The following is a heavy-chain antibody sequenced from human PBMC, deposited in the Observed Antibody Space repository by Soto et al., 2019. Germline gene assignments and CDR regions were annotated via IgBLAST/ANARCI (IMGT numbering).Heavy chain of an antibody. Sequence: SETLSLTCTVSGGSISSSSYYWGWIRQPPGKGLEWIGSIYYSGSTYYNPSLKSRVTISVDTSKNQFSLKLSSVTAADTAVYYCARCRYSGYDYQVIFDYWGQGTLVTVSS. CDR2: IYYSGST. J-gene: IGHJ4*02. V-gene: IGHV4-39*07. CDR1: GGSISSSSYY. CDR3: ARCRYSGYDYQVIFDY. D-gene: IGHD5-12*01.